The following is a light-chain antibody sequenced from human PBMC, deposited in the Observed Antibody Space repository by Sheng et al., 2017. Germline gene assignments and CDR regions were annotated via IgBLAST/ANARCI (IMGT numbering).Light chain of an antibody. Sequence: DIQMTQSPSSLSASVGDRVTITCRASQVITNSLAWYQQKPGKAPKVLLYAASRLESGVPSRFSGSGSGTDFTLTISSLQPGDFATYFCQQYYNTREITFGQGTRLEIE. J-gene: IGKJ5*01. V-gene: IGKV1-NL1*01. CDR1: QVITNS. CDR2: AAS. CDR3: QQYYNTREIT.